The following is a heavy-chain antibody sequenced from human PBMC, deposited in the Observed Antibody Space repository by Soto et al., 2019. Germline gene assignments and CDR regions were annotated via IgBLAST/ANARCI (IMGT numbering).Heavy chain of an antibody. Sequence: HPGGSLRLSCAASGFTFSSYGMHWVRQAPGKGLEWVAVISYDGSNKYYADSVKGRFTISRDNSKNTLYLQMNSLRAEDTAVYYCAKDVLRFLEWLALYVMDVRGQGSSVTVSS. J-gene: IGHJ6*02. D-gene: IGHD3-3*01. CDR2: ISYDGSNK. CDR1: GFTFSSYG. V-gene: IGHV3-30*18. CDR3: AKDVLRFLEWLALYVMDV.